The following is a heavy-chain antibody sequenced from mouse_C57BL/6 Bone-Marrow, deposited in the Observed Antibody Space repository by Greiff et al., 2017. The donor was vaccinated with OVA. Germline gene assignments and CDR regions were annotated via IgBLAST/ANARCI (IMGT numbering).Heavy chain of an antibody. D-gene: IGHD1-1*01. CDR3: ARPLFITTVVATDD. CDR1: GYAFSSSW. Sequence: VQLKELGPALVKPGASVKISCKASGYAFSSSWMTWVKQRPGKGLEWIGRIYPGDGDPTYNGKFKGKAPLTADKSSSTANMHLSSLTSEDSAVYVCARPLFITTVVATDDWGQGTTLTVAS. J-gene: IGHJ2*01. V-gene: IGHV1-82*01. CDR2: IYPGDGDP.